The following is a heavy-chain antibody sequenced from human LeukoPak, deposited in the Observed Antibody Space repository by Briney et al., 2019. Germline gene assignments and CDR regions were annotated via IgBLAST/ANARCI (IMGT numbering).Heavy chain of an antibody. V-gene: IGHV4-39*01. CDR2: VYYGGST. J-gene: IGHJ4*02. CDR1: GGSISSSSYY. Sequence: KPSETLSLICTVSGGSISSSSYYWAWIRQPPGQGLEWIGSVYYGGSTFYNPSLKSRLTISADTSKNQFSLKLSSVTAADTAVYYCARRDIVATISMWGQGTLVTVSS. CDR3: ARRDIVATISM. D-gene: IGHD5-12*01.